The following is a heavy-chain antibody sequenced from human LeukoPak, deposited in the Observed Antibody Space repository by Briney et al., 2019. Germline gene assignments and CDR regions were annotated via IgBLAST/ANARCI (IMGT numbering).Heavy chain of an antibody. V-gene: IGHV3-30*04. CDR1: GFTFSSYA. CDR2: ISYDGSNK. J-gene: IGHJ4*02. Sequence: PGGSLRLSCAASGFTFSSYAMHWVRQAPGKGLEWVAVISYDGSNKYYADSVKGRCTISRDNSKNTLYLQMNSLRPENTAVYYCARSSGGGIMITFGGVIALDYWGQGTLVTVSS. D-gene: IGHD3-16*02. CDR3: ARSSGGGIMITFGGVIALDY.